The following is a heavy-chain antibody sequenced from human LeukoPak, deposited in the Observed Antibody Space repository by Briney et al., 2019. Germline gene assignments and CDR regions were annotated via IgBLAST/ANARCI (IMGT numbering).Heavy chain of an antibody. CDR3: AREYSSSSGKAFDI. CDR2: ISSSGSTI. Sequence: GGSLRLSCAASGFTFSSYSMNWVRQAPGKGLEWVSYISSSGSTIYYADSVKGRFTISTDNAKNSLYLQMNSLRAEDTAVYYCAREYSSSSGKAFDIWGQGTMVTVSS. J-gene: IGHJ3*02. CDR1: GFTFSSYS. D-gene: IGHD6-6*01. V-gene: IGHV3-48*01.